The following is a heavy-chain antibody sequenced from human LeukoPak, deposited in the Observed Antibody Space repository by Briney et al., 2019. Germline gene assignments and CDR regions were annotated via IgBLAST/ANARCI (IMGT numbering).Heavy chain of an antibody. J-gene: IGHJ4*02. V-gene: IGHV1-18*01. CDR3: ARPDYYGDSEDY. D-gene: IGHD4-17*01. CDR2: ISAYNGNT. CDR1: GYTFTSYG. Sequence: ASVKVSCKASGYTFTSYGISWVRQAPGQGLEWMGWISAYNGNTNYAQKLQGRVTMTADTSTSTAYMELRSLRSDDTAVYYCARPDYYGDSEDYWGQGTLVTVSS.